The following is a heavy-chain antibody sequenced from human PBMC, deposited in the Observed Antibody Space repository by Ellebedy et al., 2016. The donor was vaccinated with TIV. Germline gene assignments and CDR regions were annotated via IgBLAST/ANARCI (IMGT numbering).Heavy chain of an antibody. CDR2: IWYDGSNK. V-gene: IGHV3-33*01. J-gene: IGHJ6*02. D-gene: IGHD6-13*01. Sequence: PGGSLRLSCAASGLTLSSYGTHWVRQALGRGLEWVAVIWYDGSNKYYAASVKGRFTISRDNSKNTLYLQMNSLRAEDTAVYYCARDEMPPPIAAAGDYYYGMDVWGQGTTVTVSS. CDR1: GLTLSSYG. CDR3: ARDEMPPPIAAAGDYYYGMDV.